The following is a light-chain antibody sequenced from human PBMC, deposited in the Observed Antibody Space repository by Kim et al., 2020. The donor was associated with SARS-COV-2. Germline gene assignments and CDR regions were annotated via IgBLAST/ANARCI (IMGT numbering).Light chain of an antibody. J-gene: IGLJ1*01. CDR1: SSNIGNND. CDR2: DNN. V-gene: IGLV1-51*01. CDR3: GTWDNSLSAGYV. Sequence: KVPISCSGSSSNIGNNDVSWYQQLPGTAPKLLIYDNNKRPSGIPDRFSGSKSGTSATLGITGLQTGDEADYYCGTWDNSLSAGYVFGTGTKVTVL.